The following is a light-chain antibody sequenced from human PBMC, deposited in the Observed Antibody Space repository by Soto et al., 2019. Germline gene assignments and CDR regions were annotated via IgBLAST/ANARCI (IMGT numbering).Light chain of an antibody. V-gene: IGLV1-36*01. CDR1: SSNIGNNA. Sequence: QSVLTQPPSVSEAPRQRVTISGSGSSSNIGNNAVNWYQQLPGKAPKLLIYYDDLLPSGVSDRFSGSKSGTSASLAISGLQSEDEAGHYCAVWDDSLNGVVFGEEIKLTVL. CDR3: AVWDDSLNGVV. CDR2: YDD. J-gene: IGLJ2*01.